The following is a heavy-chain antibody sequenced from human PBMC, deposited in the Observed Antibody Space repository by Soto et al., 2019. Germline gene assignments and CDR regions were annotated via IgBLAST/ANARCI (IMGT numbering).Heavy chain of an antibody. D-gene: IGHD6-25*01. Sequence: QVHLVESGGGLVKPGGSLRLSCVASGFAFGDYSMNWIRQSPRKGLEWLSYINNVGGTIYYADSVKGRFTVSRDNAKYSRFLHMTALSAEDRAMYFCARVEFGYQSHFSYWGRGALVSVSS. CDR3: ARVEFGYQSHFSY. V-gene: IGHV3-11*01. J-gene: IGHJ4*02. CDR2: INNVGGTI. CDR1: GFAFGDYS.